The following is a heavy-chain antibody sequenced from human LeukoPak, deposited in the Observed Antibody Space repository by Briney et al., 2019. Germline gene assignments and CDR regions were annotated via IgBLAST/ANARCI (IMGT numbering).Heavy chain of an antibody. CDR3: ARMKVIKGASLDY. Sequence: PGGSLRLSGAASGFSFSKYAMHWVRQAPGKGLEWVAVISFDETKKYYADSVKGRFTISRDNSNNTLFLQMNSLKTEDTAVYFCARMKVIKGASLDYWGQGSLVTVSS. V-gene: IGHV3-30-3*01. D-gene: IGHD2/OR15-2a*01. J-gene: IGHJ4*02. CDR1: GFSFSKYA. CDR2: ISFDETKK.